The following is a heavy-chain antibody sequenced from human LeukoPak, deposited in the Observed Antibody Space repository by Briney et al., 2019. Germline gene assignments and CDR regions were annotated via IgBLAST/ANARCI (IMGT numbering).Heavy chain of an antibody. CDR2: INPSGGST. J-gene: IGHJ4*02. D-gene: IGHD6-6*01. V-gene: IGHV1-46*01. CDR1: GYTFTNYY. Sequence: ASVKVSCKASGYTFTNYYMHWARQAPGQGLEWMGIINPSGGSTNYAQKFQGRVTMTRDTSTSTVYMELSSLRSEDTAVYYCARDAGLIAAGARDYFDYWGQGTLVIVSS. CDR3: ARDAGLIAAGARDYFDY.